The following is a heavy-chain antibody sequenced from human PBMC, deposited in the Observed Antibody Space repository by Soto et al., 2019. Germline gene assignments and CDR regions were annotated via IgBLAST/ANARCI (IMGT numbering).Heavy chain of an antibody. D-gene: IGHD6-13*01. CDR2: IYYSGST. CDR1: GGSISSGGYY. Sequence: QVQLQESGPGLVKPSQTLSLTCTVSGGSISSGGYYWSWIRQHPGKGLEWIGYIYYSGSTYYNPSLKSRVTISVDTSKNQFSQKLSSVTAADTAVYYCARDSRIAAQVGFDPWGQGTLVTVSS. J-gene: IGHJ5*02. CDR3: ARDSRIAAQVGFDP. V-gene: IGHV4-31*03.